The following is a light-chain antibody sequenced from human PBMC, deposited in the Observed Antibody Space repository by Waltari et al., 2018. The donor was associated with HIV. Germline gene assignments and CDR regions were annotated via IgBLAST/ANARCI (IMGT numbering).Light chain of an antibody. V-gene: IGLV3-19*01. CDR2: GEN. J-gene: IGLJ3*02. Sequence: SSELAQDPAVSVALGQTVRITCPGDSVRSYYASWYQQKPGQAPVLVVDGENNRPSGIPDRFSGSSSGNTASLTIAGAQAEDEADYYCNSRDSSGHWFFGGGTKVTVL. CDR3: NSRDSSGHWF. CDR1: SVRSYY.